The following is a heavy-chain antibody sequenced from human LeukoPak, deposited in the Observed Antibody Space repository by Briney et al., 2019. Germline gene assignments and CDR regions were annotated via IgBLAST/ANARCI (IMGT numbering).Heavy chain of an antibody. D-gene: IGHD4-17*01. Sequence: ASVKVSCKASGGTFSSYAISWARQAPGQGLEWMGGIIPIFGTANYAQKFQGRVTITADESTSTAYMELSSLRSEDTAVYYCASRLDYGDYGVFDYWGQGTLVTVSS. CDR3: ASRLDYGDYGVFDY. J-gene: IGHJ4*02. CDR2: IIPIFGTA. CDR1: GGTFSSYA. V-gene: IGHV1-69*13.